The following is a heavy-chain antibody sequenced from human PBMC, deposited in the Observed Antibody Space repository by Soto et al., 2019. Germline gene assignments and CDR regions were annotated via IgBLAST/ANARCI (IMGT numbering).Heavy chain of an antibody. D-gene: IGHD6-13*01. V-gene: IGHV4-61*01. CDR3: ARINWSGSSWYYFDY. J-gene: IGHJ4*02. Sequence: SETLSLTCSVSGGSVSTNSYYWSWIRQPPGKGLEWIGYIYHSGSTNYKSSLKSRVTMSVDTSKNQFSLQLTSVTAADTAVYCCARINWSGSSWYYFDYWGQGTLVTVSS. CDR1: GGSVSTNSYY. CDR2: IYHSGST.